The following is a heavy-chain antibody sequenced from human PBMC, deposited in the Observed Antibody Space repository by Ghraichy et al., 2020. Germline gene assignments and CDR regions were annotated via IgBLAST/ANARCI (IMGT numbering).Heavy chain of an antibody. CDR3: VGGIAARPYFDY. V-gene: IGHV3-7*01. Sequence: LSLTCAASGFTFSSYWMSWVRQAPGKGLEWVANIKQDGSEKYYVDSVKGRFTISRDNAKNSLYLQMNSLRAEDTAVYYCVGGIAARPYFDYWGQGTLVTVSS. J-gene: IGHJ4*02. CDR1: GFTFSSYW. D-gene: IGHD6-6*01. CDR2: IKQDGSEK.